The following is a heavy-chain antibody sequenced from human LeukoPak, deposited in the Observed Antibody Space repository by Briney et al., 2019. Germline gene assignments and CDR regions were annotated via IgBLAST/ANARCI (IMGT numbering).Heavy chain of an antibody. CDR3: AREREGETGDWYFDL. J-gene: IGHJ2*01. CDR1: GGTISSVGYY. D-gene: IGHD2-8*02. V-gene: IGHV4-30-2*01. Sequence: SETLSLTCTVSGGTISSVGYYWSWIRQPPGQGLEWIGDIYHSGNDYYNPSLQSRVTISIDGSQNRFSLRLRSVTAADTAIYYCAREREGETGDWYFDLWGRGTLVTVSS. CDR2: IYHSGND.